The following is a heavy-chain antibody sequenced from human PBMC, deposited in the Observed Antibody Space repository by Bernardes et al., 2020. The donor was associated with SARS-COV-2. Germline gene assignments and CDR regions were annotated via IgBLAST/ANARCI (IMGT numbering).Heavy chain of an antibody. CDR2: IYYSGST. Sequence: TLSLTCTVSGGSISSYYWSWIRQPPGKGLEWIGYIYYSGSTNYNPSLKSRVTISVDTSKNQFSLKLSSVTAADTAVYYCARGHSSWISYYFDYWGQGTLVTVSS. CDR3: ARGHSSWISYYFDY. J-gene: IGHJ4*02. V-gene: IGHV4-59*01. D-gene: IGHD6-13*01. CDR1: GGSISSYY.